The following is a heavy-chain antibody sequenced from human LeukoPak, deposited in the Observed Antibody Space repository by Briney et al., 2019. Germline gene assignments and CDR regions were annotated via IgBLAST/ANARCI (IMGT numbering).Heavy chain of an antibody. V-gene: IGHV4-39*07. Sequence: SEALSLTCTVSGGSISSSNYYWGWIRQPPGEGLEWIASISYSGSTYYNPSVKSRVAISRDTSKNQFSLSLNSVTAAGTAVYYCVRVKSGSISDSWGQGTLVTVSS. CDR1: GGSISSSNYY. D-gene: IGHD1-26*01. CDR2: ISYSGST. J-gene: IGHJ4*02. CDR3: VRVKSGSISDS.